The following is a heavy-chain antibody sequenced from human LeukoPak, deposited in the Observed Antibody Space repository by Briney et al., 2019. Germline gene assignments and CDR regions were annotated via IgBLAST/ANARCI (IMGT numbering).Heavy chain of an antibody. CDR3: ASPSGTHYYYMDV. CDR2: SHYSESP. V-gene: IGHV4-59*12. Sequence: SETLSLTCTVSGGSISSYYWSWIRQPPGKGLEWIGYSHYSESPNYNPSLKSRVTISVDTSKNQFSLKLSSVTAADTAVYYCASPSGTHYYYMDVWGKGTTVTVSS. CDR1: GGSISSYY. J-gene: IGHJ6*03.